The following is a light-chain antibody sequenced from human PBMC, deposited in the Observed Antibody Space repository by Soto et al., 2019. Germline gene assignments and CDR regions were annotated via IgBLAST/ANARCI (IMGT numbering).Light chain of an antibody. V-gene: IGKV3-15*01. CDR2: GAS. J-gene: IGKJ3*01. CDR3: QQYNNWLFT. CDR1: QSVSSN. Sequence: VMTQSPATLSVSPGERAALSCRASQSVSSNLAWYQQKPGQAPRLLIYGASTRATGIPARFSGSGSGTEFTLTISSLQSEDFAVYYCQQYNNWLFTFGPGTKVDIK.